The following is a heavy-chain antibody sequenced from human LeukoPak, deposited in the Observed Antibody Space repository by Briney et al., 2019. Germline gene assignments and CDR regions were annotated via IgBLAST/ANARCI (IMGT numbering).Heavy chain of an antibody. CDR1: GFTFSSYW. CDR3: ARLWFGESHIDY. V-gene: IGHV3-7*03. D-gene: IGHD3-10*01. J-gene: IGHJ4*02. Sequence: GGSLRLSCAASGFTFSSYWMSWVRQAPGKGLEWVANIKQDGSEKYYVDSVKGRFSTSRDNAKNSLYLQMNSLRAEDTAVYYCARLWFGESHIDYWGQGTLVTVSS. CDR2: IKQDGSEK.